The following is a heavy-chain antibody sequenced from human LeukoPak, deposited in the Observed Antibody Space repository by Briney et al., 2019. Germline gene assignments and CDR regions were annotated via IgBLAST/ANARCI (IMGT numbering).Heavy chain of an antibody. D-gene: IGHD3-22*01. V-gene: IGHV3-33*01. J-gene: IGHJ4*02. CDR1: GFTFSSYG. CDR2: IWYDGSNK. Sequence: GGSLRLSRAASGFTFSSYGMHWVRQAPGKGLVWVAVIWYDGSNKYYADSVKGRFTISRDNSKNTLYLQMNSLRAEDTAVYYCARDYYDSSGYYFDYWGQGTLVTVSS. CDR3: ARDYYDSSGYYFDY.